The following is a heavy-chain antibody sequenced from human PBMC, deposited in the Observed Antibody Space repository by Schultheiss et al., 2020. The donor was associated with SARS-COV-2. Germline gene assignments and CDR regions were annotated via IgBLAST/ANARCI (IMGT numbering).Heavy chain of an antibody. CDR1: GGTFSSYA. Sequence: ASVKVSCKASGGTFSSYAISWVRQAPGQGLEWMGWVSAYNGNTNYAQKLQGRVTMTTDTSTSTAYMELRSLRSDDTAVYYCARDQGYQLLWENYYYYGMDVWGQGTTVTVSS. CDR2: VSAYNGNT. D-gene: IGHD2-2*01. CDR3: ARDQGYQLLWENYYYYGMDV. J-gene: IGHJ6*02. V-gene: IGHV1-18*01.